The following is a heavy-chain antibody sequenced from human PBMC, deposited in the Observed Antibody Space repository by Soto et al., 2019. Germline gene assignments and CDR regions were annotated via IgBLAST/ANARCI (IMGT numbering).Heavy chain of an antibody. CDR1: GFTFSDYA. D-gene: IGHD6-19*01. V-gene: IGHV3-30*18. CDR3: SKGGRQWMVTSDFKS. Sequence: VQLVESGGGVVQTGRSLRLSCAASGFTFSDYAMHWVRQAPGKGLEWVAVVSHDGRNTHYADSVKGRFTISRDSSKNTVSLEMTSLRADDTAVYYCSKGGRQWMVTSDFKSWGQGALVNVSS. CDR2: VSHDGRNT. J-gene: IGHJ4*02.